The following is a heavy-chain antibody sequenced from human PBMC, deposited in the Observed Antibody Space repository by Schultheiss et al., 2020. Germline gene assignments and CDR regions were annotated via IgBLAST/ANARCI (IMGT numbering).Heavy chain of an antibody. V-gene: IGHV2-5*02. J-gene: IGHJ5*02. CDR3: AHRRGYSYGEDQYNWFDP. CDR2: IYWDDDK. CDR1: GFSLSTSGVG. D-gene: IGHD5-18*01. Sequence: SGPTLVKPTQTLTLTCTFSGFSLSTSGVGVGWIRQPPGKALEWLALIYWDDDKRYSPSLKSRLTITKDTSKNQVVITMTNMDPVDTATYYCAHRRGYSYGEDQYNWFDPWGQGTLVTVSS.